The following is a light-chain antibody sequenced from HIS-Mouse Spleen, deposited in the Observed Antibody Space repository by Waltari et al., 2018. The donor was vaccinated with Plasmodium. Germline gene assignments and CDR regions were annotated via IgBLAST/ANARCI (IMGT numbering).Light chain of an antibody. CDR3: QAWDSSTVV. CDR2: QDS. CDR1: KLGDKY. J-gene: IGLJ2*01. V-gene: IGLV3-1*01. Sequence: SYELTQPPSVSVSPGQTASIPCPGDKLGDKYHCWYQQKPGQSPVLVIYQDSKRPSGIPERFSGSNSGNTATLTISGTQAMDEADYYCQAWDSSTVVFGGGTKLTVL.